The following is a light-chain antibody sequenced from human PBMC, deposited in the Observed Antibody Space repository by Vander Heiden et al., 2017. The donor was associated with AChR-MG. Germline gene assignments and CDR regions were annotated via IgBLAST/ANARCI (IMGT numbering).Light chain of an antibody. CDR3: QSADSSGTYL. CDR2: KDS. J-gene: IGLJ3*02. V-gene: IGLV3-25*03. Sequence: SYELTQPPSVPVSPGQTARITCSGAALPKQYAYWYQQKPGQAPVLVIYKDSERPSGIPERFSGSSSGTTVTLTISGVQAEDEADYYCQSADSSGTYLFGGGTKLTVL. CDR1: ALPKQY.